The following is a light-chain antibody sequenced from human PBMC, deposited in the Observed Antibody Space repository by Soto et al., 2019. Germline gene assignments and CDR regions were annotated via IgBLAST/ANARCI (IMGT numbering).Light chain of an antibody. Sequence: QSVLTQPASVSGSPGQSITISCTGTSSDVGGYNFVSWYQQHPGKAPKLMIYEVSYRPSGVSNRFSGSKSGNTASLTISGLQAEDEADYYCSSYTSSSTYVFGAGTKVNV. CDR3: SSYTSSSTYV. CDR1: SSDVGGYNF. V-gene: IGLV2-14*01. J-gene: IGLJ1*01. CDR2: EVS.